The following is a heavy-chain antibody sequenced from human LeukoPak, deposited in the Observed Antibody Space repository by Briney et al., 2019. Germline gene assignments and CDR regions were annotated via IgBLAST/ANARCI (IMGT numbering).Heavy chain of an antibody. D-gene: IGHD7-27*01. Sequence: SETLSLTCAVYGGSFSGYYWSWIRQPPGKGLEWIGEIDHSGSTNYNPSLKSRVTISVDTSKNQFSLKLSSVTAADTAVYYCAMGANWGYRNFWGQGTLVTVSS. CDR1: GGSFSGYY. CDR2: IDHSGST. V-gene: IGHV4-34*01. J-gene: IGHJ4*02. CDR3: AMGANWGYRNF.